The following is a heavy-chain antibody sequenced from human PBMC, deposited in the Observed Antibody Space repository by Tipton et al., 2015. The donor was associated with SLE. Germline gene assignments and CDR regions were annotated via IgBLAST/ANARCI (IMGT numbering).Heavy chain of an antibody. D-gene: IGHD7-27*01. Sequence: SLRLSCAASGFTFDVYAMPWVRQAPGKGLGWVSGISWNSDTIGYADSVKGRFTISRDHAKNSLYLQMNSLRAEDTALYYCATGGGGFDIWGQGTMVTVSS. CDR3: ATGGGGFDI. CDR2: ISWNSDTI. J-gene: IGHJ3*02. CDR1: GFTFDVYA. V-gene: IGHV3-9*01.